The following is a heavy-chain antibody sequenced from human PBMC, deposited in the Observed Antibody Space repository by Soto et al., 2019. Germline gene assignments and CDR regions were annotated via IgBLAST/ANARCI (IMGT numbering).Heavy chain of an antibody. D-gene: IGHD3-10*01. CDR2: IYHSGST. Sequence: PSETLSLTCAVSGGSISSSNWWSWVRQPPGKGLEWIGEIYHSGSTNYNPSLKSRVTISVDKSKNQFSLKLSSVTAADTAVYYCARDVTMARGVITKYGFDPWGQGTLVTVSS. CDR1: GGSISSSNW. CDR3: ARDVTMARGVITKYGFDP. J-gene: IGHJ5*02. V-gene: IGHV4-4*02.